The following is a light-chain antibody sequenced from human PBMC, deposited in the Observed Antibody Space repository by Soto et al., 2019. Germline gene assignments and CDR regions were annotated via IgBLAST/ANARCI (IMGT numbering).Light chain of an antibody. Sequence: EIVLTQSPGTLSLSPGEGVTLSCSASQSVSSNYLAWYQQKPGQAPRLLIYGTSSRATGIPDRFSGSGSGTDFTLTISRLEPEDVAVYYCQQYGSSPLYTFGQGTKLEIK. J-gene: IGKJ2*01. CDR1: QSVSSNY. V-gene: IGKV3-20*01. CDR2: GTS. CDR3: QQYGSSPLYT.